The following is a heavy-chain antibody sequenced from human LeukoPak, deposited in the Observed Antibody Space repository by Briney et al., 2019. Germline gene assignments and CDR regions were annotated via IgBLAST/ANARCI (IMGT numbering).Heavy chain of an antibody. V-gene: IGHV4-4*07. CDR3: ARAPSGCGGTCAFDS. CDR2: IYTDGST. J-gene: IGHJ4*02. CDR1: GGSISNSF. D-gene: IGHD2-21*01. Sequence: SETLSLTCTVSGGSISNSFWSWIRQPAGKGLEWIGRIYTDGSTNSNPSLRSRLTMSLDTSKNQFSLKLTSVTAADTAVYLCARAPSGCGGTCAFDSWGQGTRVTVSS.